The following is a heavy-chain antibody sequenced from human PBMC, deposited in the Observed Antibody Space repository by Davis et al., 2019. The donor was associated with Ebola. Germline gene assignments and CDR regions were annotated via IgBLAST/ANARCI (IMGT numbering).Heavy chain of an antibody. CDR1: GFTFSAYD. D-gene: IGHD2-15*01. CDR3: ARGFCSGGSCYGGFDN. CDR2: ISSAGDT. J-gene: IGHJ4*02. V-gene: IGHV3-13*01. Sequence: GESLKISCVASGFTFSAYDMHWVRQITGKRLEWVSAISSAGDTYYAGSVKGRFTISRENAKNSLYLQMNSLRDGDTAVYFCARGFCSGGSCYGGFDNWGQGVLVTVSS.